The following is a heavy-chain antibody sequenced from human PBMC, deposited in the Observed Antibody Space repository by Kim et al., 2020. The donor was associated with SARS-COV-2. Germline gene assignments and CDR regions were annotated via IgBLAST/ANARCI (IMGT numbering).Heavy chain of an antibody. D-gene: IGHD3-22*01. CDR3: ARAPMYYYDTSGYIDY. Sequence: SVNGRFTISRDNSKNTLYLQMNSLRAEDTAVYYCARAPMYYYDTSGYIDYWGQGTLVTVSS. J-gene: IGHJ4*02. V-gene: IGHV3-30*07.